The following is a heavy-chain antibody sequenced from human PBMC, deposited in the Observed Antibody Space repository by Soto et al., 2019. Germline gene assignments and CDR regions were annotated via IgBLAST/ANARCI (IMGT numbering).Heavy chain of an antibody. CDR2: IYYSGSI. D-gene: IGHD3-22*01. CDR3: ARGGGGYYDSSGYYPG. Sequence: SETLSLTCTVSGGSITSEGYYWSWIRQLPGKGLEWIGYIYYSGSIFYNPFLKSRASISAHSSKKQFSLKLSSVTAADTAVYYCARGGGGYYDSSGYYPGWGQGTLVTVSS. CDR1: GGSITSEGYY. V-gene: IGHV4-31*03. J-gene: IGHJ4*02.